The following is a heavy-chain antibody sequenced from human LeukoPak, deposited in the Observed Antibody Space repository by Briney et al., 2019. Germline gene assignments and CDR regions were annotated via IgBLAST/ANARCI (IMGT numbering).Heavy chain of an antibody. Sequence: SETLSLTCAVYGGSFSGYYWSWIRQPPGKGLEWIGEINNSGSTNYNPSLKSRVTISVDTSKNQFSLKLSSVTAADTAVYYCARGRGRYFDWSQKYAFDIWGQGTMVTVSS. CDR3: ARGRGRYFDWSQKYAFDI. CDR1: GGSFSGYY. D-gene: IGHD3-9*01. V-gene: IGHV4-34*01. CDR2: INNSGST. J-gene: IGHJ3*02.